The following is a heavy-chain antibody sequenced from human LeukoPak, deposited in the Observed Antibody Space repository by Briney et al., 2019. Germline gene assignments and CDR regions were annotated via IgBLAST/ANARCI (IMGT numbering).Heavy chain of an antibody. Sequence: SETLSLTCTVSGGSITECYWSWIRQPPGRGLQWIGYIHNSGSTNSNPSLKSRVTMSVDTSKNQFFLKLASVTAADTAVYYCAKYGLYSFDSWGQGTLVTVSS. CDR2: IHNSGST. CDR3: AKYGLYSFDS. CDR1: GGSITECY. D-gene: IGHD4-17*01. J-gene: IGHJ4*02. V-gene: IGHV4-59*01.